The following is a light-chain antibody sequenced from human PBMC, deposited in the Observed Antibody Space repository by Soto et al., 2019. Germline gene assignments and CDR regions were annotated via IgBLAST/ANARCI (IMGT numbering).Light chain of an antibody. CDR2: AAS. V-gene: IGKV1-8*01. Sequence: AIRMTQSPSSFSASTGDRVTITCRASQGISSYLAWYQQKPGKAPKLLIYAASTLQSGVPSRFSGSGSGTDFTLTISCLQSEDFATHYCQQYDSYPHTFGQGTKVEIK. CDR3: QQYDSYPHT. CDR1: QGISSY. J-gene: IGKJ1*01.